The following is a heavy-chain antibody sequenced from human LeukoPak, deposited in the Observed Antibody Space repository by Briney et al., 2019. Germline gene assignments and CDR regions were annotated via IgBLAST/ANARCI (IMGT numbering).Heavy chain of an antibody. J-gene: IGHJ6*04. CDR1: GFTFSSYS. D-gene: IGHD3-10*01. V-gene: IGHV3-33*08. CDR3: ARWIWFGELYGMDV. Sequence: PGGSLRLSCAASGFTFSSYSMNWVRQAPGKGLEWVAVIWYDGSNKYYADSVKGRFTISRDNSKNTLYLQMNSLRAEDTAVYYCARWIWFGELYGMDVWGKGTTVTVSS. CDR2: IWYDGSNK.